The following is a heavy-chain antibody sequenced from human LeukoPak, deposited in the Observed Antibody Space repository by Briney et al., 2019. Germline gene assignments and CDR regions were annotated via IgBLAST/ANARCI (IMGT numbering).Heavy chain of an antibody. V-gene: IGHV3-7*01. CDR3: ARPSLNSGSYFDY. D-gene: IGHD1-26*01. Sequence: GSLRLSCAASGFTFSANWMSWVRQAPGKGLEWVANMKQDGTEKYCGDSVKGRFTISRDNAKNSLYLQMSSLRAEDTAVYYCARPSLNSGSYFDYWGQGTLVTVSS. J-gene: IGHJ4*02. CDR2: MKQDGTEK. CDR1: GFTFSANW.